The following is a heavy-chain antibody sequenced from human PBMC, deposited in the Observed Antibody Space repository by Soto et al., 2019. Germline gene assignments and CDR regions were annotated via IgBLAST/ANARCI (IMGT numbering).Heavy chain of an antibody. CDR3: AHIPNYYQYDWFDP. CDR2: IYCDDDK. J-gene: IGHJ5*02. CDR1: GFSLTTRGVG. V-gene: IGHV2-5*02. D-gene: IGHD3-16*01. Sequence: QITLKESGPTLVKPTQTLTLTCTFSGFSLTTRGVGVGWIRQPPGKALECLALIYCDDDKRYSPSLQSRLSITKDTRKNQVVLTMTNVDPVDTATYYCAHIPNYYQYDWFDPWGQGTLVSVSS.